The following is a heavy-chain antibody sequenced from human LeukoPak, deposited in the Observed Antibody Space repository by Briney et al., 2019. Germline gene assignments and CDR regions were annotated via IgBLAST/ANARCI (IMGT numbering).Heavy chain of an antibody. CDR3: ARASYCANGVCYARPLDY. CDR2: IRYDGSNE. J-gene: IGHJ4*02. Sequence: PGGSLRLSCAASGFTFSNYGMHWVRQAPGKGLEWVAVIRYDGSNEYYADSVKGRFTISRDNSKNTLYLQMNSLRAEDTAVYFCARASYCANGVCYARPLDYWGQGTLVTVSS. D-gene: IGHD2-8*01. CDR1: GFTFSNYG. V-gene: IGHV3-33*01.